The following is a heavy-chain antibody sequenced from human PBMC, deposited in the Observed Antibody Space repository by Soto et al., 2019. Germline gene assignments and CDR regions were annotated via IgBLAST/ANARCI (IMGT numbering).Heavy chain of an antibody. J-gene: IGHJ4*02. V-gene: IGHV3-23*01. CDR1: GFTFSSYA. Sequence: GGSLRLSCAASGFTFSSYAMSWVRQAPGKGLEWVSAISGSGGSTYYADSVKGRFTISRDNSKNTLYLQMNSLRAEDTAVYYCAKADSSGYYATIDYFDYWGQGTLVTVSS. CDR2: ISGSGGST. D-gene: IGHD3-22*01. CDR3: AKADSSGYYATIDYFDY.